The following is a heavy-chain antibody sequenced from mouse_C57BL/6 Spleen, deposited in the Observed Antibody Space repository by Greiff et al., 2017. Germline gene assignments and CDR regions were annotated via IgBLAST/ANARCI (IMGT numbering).Heavy chain of an antibody. CDR1: GFTFSDYG. CDR3: ARSYDYLLFAY. D-gene: IGHD2-4*01. CDR2: ISSGSSTI. Sequence: DVKLVESGGGLVKPGGSLKLSCAASGFTFSDYGMHWVRQAPEKGLEWVAYISSGSSTIYYADTVKGRFTISRDNAKNTLFLQMTSLRSEDTAMYYCARSYDYLLFAYWGQGTLVTVSA. J-gene: IGHJ3*01. V-gene: IGHV5-17*01.